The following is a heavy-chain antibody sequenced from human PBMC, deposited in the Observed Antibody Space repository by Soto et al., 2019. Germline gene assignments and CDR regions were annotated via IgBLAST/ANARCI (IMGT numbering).Heavy chain of an antibody. CDR3: ARLAYSSRGGQFFHY. Sequence: QVQLQESGPGLVEPSQTLSLTCNVSGDSISSGGYHWSWIRQHPGKGLEWIVYIYYSGDTYYNPSLKSRVAISVHPSKKQFSQNLSSATAADTAVYYCARLAYSSRGGQFFHYWGQGVLVTVSS. CDR2: IYYSGDT. D-gene: IGHD4-4*01. V-gene: IGHV4-31*03. CDR1: GDSISSGGYH. J-gene: IGHJ4*02.